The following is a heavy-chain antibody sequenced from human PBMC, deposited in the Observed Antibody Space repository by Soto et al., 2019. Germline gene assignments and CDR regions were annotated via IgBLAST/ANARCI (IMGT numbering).Heavy chain of an antibody. CDR3: ARLVGATPSDAFDI. J-gene: IGHJ3*02. D-gene: IGHD1-26*01. CDR2: ISSSGSTI. V-gene: IGHV3-11*01. CDR1: GFTFSDYY. Sequence: PGGSLRLSCAASGFTFSDYYMSWIRQAPGKGLEWVSYISSSGSTIYYADSVKGRFTISRDNAKNSLYLQMNSLRAEDTAVYYCARLVGATPSDAFDIWGQGTMVTVSS.